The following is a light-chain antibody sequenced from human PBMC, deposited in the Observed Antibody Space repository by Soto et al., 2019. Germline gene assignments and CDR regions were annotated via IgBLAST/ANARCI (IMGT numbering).Light chain of an antibody. Sequence: DIHITQSPSSLSASVGDRVTITCQASQNINNYLNWYQQKPGRAPKLLIYDASNLEAGVPSRFRGSGSGTDFTFTISRLQPDDIATYYCQQYENLPTFGQGTRLAI. CDR2: DAS. J-gene: IGKJ5*01. V-gene: IGKV1-33*01. CDR3: QQYENLPT. CDR1: QNINNY.